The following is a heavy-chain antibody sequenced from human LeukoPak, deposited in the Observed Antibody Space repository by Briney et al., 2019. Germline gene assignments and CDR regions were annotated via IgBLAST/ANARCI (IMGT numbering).Heavy chain of an antibody. CDR2: IWYDGSNK. D-gene: IGHD3-10*01. CDR3: ARNHYGSGSYYPDY. J-gene: IGHJ4*02. V-gene: IGHV3-33*01. Sequence: GGSLRLSCAASGFTFSSYGMHWVRQAPGKGLEWVAVIWYDGSNKYYADSVKGRFTISRDNSKNTLYLQMNSLRAEDTAVYYCARNHYGSGSYYPDYWGQGTLVTVSS. CDR1: GFTFSSYG.